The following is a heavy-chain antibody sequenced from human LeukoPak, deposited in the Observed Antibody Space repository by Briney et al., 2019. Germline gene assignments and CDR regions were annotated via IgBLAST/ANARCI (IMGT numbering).Heavy chain of an antibody. CDR1: GGSISSSINY. V-gene: IGHV4-39*01. CDR2: TKYGAST. D-gene: IGHD3-22*01. Sequence: SETLSLTCTVSGGSISSSINYWAWIRQPPGKGLEWIATTKYGASTFYNPSLRSRVTISVDTSKNQFSLKVNSVTAADTAVYYCARLTRPLPYYYDSTKFPFFDYWGQGTLVTVSS. CDR3: ARLTRPLPYYYDSTKFPFFDY. J-gene: IGHJ4*02.